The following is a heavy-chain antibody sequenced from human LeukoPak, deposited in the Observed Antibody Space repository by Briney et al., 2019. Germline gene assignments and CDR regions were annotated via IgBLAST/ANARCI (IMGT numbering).Heavy chain of an antibody. CDR1: GGSISSNTYF. Sequence: WETLSLTCNVSGGSISSNTYFWGWIRRSPGKGLEWIGSIRYSGSTYYNPSLKSRVTISVDTSNNQFSLHLTSLTAADTAVYYCATSDTVSTYNWFDPWGLGTLVTVS. J-gene: IGHJ5*02. V-gene: IGHV4-39*01. CDR3: ATSDTVSTYNWFDP. CDR2: IRYSGST. D-gene: IGHD5/OR15-5a*01.